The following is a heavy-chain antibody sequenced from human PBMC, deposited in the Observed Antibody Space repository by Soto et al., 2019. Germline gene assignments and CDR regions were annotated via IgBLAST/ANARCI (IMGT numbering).Heavy chain of an antibody. Sequence: EVQLLESGGGLIQPGGSLRLSCAASGFTFNAHVMSWVRQAPGQGLEWVSGISGRGDSPYYADSVRGRFTISRDNSKKPVFLQMNTLKVEDTAVYYCARHSSRLLVVMFPFDSWGQGTLVTVSS. J-gene: IGHJ4*02. V-gene: IGHV3-23*01. D-gene: IGHD3-22*01. CDR2: ISGRGDSP. CDR3: ARHSSRLLVVMFPFDS. CDR1: GFTFNAHV.